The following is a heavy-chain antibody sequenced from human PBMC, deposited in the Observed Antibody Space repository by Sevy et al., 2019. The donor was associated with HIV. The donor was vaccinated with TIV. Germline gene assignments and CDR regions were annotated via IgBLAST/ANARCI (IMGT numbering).Heavy chain of an antibody. CDR3: VKEGGGEGGDH. Sequence: GGSLRLSCAASGFSFSSYGMHWVRQAPGKGLEWMSYIQYDGSNKDYADSMKGRFTISRDISKNTLYLQMNSLRVEDTAVFYCVKEGGGEGGDHWGQGTLVTVSS. CDR2: IQYDGSNK. D-gene: IGHD2-21*01. V-gene: IGHV3-30*02. CDR1: GFSFSSYG. J-gene: IGHJ4*02.